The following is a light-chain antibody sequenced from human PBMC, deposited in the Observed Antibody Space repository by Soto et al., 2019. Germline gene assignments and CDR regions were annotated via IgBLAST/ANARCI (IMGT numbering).Light chain of an antibody. Sequence: IQMTQSPSTLSASVGDRATFTCRASQSISTWLAWYQQKPGKAPRPLIYAASNLQTGVPSRFSGSGSGTDFTLTITSLQPEDFATYYCQQYNTYPFTFGPGTKVDVK. CDR2: AAS. V-gene: IGKV1-5*01. CDR1: QSISTW. J-gene: IGKJ3*01. CDR3: QQYNTYPFT.